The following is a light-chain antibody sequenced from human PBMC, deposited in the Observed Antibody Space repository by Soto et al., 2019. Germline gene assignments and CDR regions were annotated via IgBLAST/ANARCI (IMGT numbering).Light chain of an antibody. V-gene: IGKV1-39*01. J-gene: IGKJ1*01. Sequence: DIQMTQSPSSLSAFVGDRVTISCRASQSISVHLNWYQQRPGQAPKVLIFAASSLQSGVPSRFSGNGSGTDFTLTISSLQPEDFATYYCQETYSYPRWTFGQGTKVDIX. CDR2: AAS. CDR3: QETYSYPRWT. CDR1: QSISVH.